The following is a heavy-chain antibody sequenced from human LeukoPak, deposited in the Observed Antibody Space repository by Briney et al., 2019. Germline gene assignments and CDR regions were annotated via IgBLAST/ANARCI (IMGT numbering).Heavy chain of an antibody. D-gene: IGHD3-10*01. CDR3: ARNVLGYYYYGMDV. CDR2: ISYSGSS. V-gene: IGHV4-30-4*01. CDR1: GGSISSSDYY. J-gene: IGHJ6*02. Sequence: SETLSLTCTVSGGSISSSDYYWSWIRQHPGKGLEYIGYISYSGSSYYIPPLKSRTTISLDTSKSQFSLKLSSVTAADTAVYFCARNVLGYYYYGMDVWGQGTTVTVSS.